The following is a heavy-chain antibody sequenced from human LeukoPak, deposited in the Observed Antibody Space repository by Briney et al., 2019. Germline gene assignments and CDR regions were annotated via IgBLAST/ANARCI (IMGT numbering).Heavy chain of an antibody. CDR2: IYPAYSDT. CDR1: GYRFTSYW. D-gene: IGHD1-1*01. V-gene: IGHV5-51*01. Sequence: GESLKISCKGSGYRFTSYWIGWVRQMPGKGLEWMGIIYPAYSDTRYGPSFQGRVIISADKSINTAYLQWRSLAASDIATYYCASGYSTGWNVYWGPGTPVTVSS. CDR3: ASGYSTGWNVY. J-gene: IGHJ4*02.